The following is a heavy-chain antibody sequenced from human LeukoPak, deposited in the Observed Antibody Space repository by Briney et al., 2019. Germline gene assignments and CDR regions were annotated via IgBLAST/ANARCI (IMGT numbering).Heavy chain of an antibody. CDR1: GFTFSDYY. D-gene: IGHD5-18*01. J-gene: IGHJ4*02. V-gene: IGHV3-11*06. CDR3: ARVVDTHFDY. CDR2: ISSSSSYT. Sequence: PGGSLRLSCAASGFTFSDYYMTWIRQTPGKGLEWASYISSSSSYTNYADSVKGRFTISRDNAKNSLYLQMNSLRAEDTAVYYCARVVDTHFDYWGQGTLVTVSS.